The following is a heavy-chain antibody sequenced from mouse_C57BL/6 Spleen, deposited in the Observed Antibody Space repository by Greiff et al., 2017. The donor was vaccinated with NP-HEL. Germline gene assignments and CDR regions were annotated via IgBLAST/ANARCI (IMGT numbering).Heavy chain of an antibody. CDR2: IYPGDGDT. Sequence: QVQLKESGPELVKPGASVKISCKASGYAFSSSWMNWVKQRPGKGLEWIGRIYPGDGDTNYNGKFKGKATLTADKSPSTASMQLSSLTTEDSAVDFCERSGTYGRSHFGYWGKGTTLTVSS. CDR1: GYAFSSSW. CDR3: ERSGTYGRSHFGY. D-gene: IGHD1-1*01. V-gene: IGHV1-82*01. J-gene: IGHJ2*01.